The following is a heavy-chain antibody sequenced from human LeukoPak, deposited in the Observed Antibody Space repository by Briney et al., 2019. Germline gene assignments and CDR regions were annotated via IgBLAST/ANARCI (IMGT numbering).Heavy chain of an antibody. J-gene: IGHJ4*02. Sequence: ASVKVSCKASGGTFSSYAISWVRQAPGQGLEWMGIINPSGGSTSYAQKFQGRVTMTRDTSTSTVYMELSSLRSEDTAVYYCARGAGIVVVTAILDYWGQGTLVTVSS. CDR1: GGTFSSYA. CDR3: ARGAGIVVVTAILDY. V-gene: IGHV1-46*01. D-gene: IGHD2-21*02. CDR2: INPSGGST.